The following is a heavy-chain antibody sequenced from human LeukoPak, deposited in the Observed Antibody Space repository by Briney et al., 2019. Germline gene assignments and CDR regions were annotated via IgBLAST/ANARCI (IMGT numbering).Heavy chain of an antibody. CDR1: GGSFSGYY. D-gene: IGHD5-24*01. CDR2: INHSGST. J-gene: IGHJ4*02. CDR3: ARGWMMATTYYFEY. V-gene: IGHV4-34*01. Sequence: SETLSLTCAVYGGSFSGYYWSWIRQPPGKGLEWIGEINHSGSTNYNPSLKSRVTISVDTSKNQFSLKLSSVTAADTAVYYCARGWMMATTYYFEYWGQGTLVTVSS.